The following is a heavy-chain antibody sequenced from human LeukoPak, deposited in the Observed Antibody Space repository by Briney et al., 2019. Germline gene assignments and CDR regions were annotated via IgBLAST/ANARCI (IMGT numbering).Heavy chain of an antibody. Sequence: SETLSLTCTVSGGSISSYYWSWIRQPPGKGLEWIGEINHSGSTNYNPSLKSRVTISVDTSKNQFSLKLSSVTAADTAVYYCATGGSGWYRYWGQGTLVTVSS. J-gene: IGHJ4*02. CDR3: ATGGSGWYRY. V-gene: IGHV4-34*01. D-gene: IGHD6-19*01. CDR2: INHSGST. CDR1: GGSISSYY.